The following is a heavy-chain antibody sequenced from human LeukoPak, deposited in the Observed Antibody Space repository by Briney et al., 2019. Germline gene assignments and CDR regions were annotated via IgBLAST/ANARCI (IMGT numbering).Heavy chain of an antibody. CDR3: ARFNRPGSGNYYYFDY. CDR1: GVSISSGGYY. D-gene: IGHD1-26*01. Sequence: SETLSLTCTVSGVSISSGGYYWSWIRQPPGKGLEWIGYIYHSGSTYYNPSLKSRVTISIDKSKNQFSLKLSSVTAADTAVYCCARFNRPGSGNYYYFDYWGQGTLVTVSS. J-gene: IGHJ4*02. CDR2: IYHSGST. V-gene: IGHV4-30-2*01.